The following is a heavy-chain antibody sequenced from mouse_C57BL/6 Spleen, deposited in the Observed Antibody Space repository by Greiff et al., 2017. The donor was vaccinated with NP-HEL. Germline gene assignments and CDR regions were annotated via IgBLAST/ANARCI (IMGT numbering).Heavy chain of an antibody. D-gene: IGHD1-1*01. J-gene: IGHJ3*01. CDR3: ARCDYYGSSTWFAY. CDR1: GYTFTSYW. V-gene: IGHV1-50*01. CDR2: IDPSDSYT. Sequence: VQLQQPGAELVKPGASVKLSCKASGYTFTSYWMQWVKQRPGQGLEWIGEIDPSDSYTNYNQKFKGEATLTVDTSSSTAYMQLSSLTSEDSAVYYCARCDYYGSSTWFAYWGQGTLVTVSA.